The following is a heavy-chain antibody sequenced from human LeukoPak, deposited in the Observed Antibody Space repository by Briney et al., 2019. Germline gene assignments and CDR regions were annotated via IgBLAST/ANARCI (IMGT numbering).Heavy chain of an antibody. CDR3: ARDLKYCTNGVCYGTAHDY. J-gene: IGHJ4*02. CDR2: IYDSGST. V-gene: IGHV4-39*02. D-gene: IGHD2-8*01. CDR1: GGSISSSGYQ. Sequence: PSETLSLTCTVSGGSISSSGYQWGWIRQPPGKGLEWIGSIYDSGSTYYNPSLKSRVTISVDTSKNQFSLKLRSVTAADTAVYYCARDLKYCTNGVCYGTAHDYWGQGTLLTVSS.